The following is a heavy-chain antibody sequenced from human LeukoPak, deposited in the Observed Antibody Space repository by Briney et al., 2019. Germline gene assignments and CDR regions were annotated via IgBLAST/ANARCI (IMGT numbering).Heavy chain of an antibody. CDR2: IYYSGNT. CDR3: ARWYCSSTTCYYLDY. J-gene: IGHJ4*02. V-gene: IGHV4-59*01. D-gene: IGHD2-2*01. Sequence: SETLSLTCTVSGGSISNYYWGWIRQPPGRGLEYIGHIYYSGNTDYNPSLKSRVTISVDTSKNQFSLKLNSVTAADTAVYYCARWYCSSTTCYYLDYWGQGTLVTVSS. CDR1: GGSISNYY.